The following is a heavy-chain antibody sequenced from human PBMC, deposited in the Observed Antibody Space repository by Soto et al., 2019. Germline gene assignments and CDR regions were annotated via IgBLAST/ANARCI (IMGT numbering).Heavy chain of an antibody. CDR2: IYPGDSDT. Sequence: PGESMKVSWKGSGYSITSYWIGWVRQMPGKGLEWMGIIYPGDSDTRYSPSFQGQVTISADKSISTAYLQWSSLKASDTAMYYCARLPVIVYYMDVWGKGTTVTVSS. CDR1: GYSITSYW. V-gene: IGHV5-51*01. D-gene: IGHD3-22*01. J-gene: IGHJ6*03. CDR3: ARLPVIVYYMDV.